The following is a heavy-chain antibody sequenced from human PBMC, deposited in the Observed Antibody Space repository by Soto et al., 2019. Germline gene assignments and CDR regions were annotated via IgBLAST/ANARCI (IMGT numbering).Heavy chain of an antibody. J-gene: IGHJ4*02. CDR2: IYYSGST. CDR3: ARSRGWLQLVAFDY. CDR1: GGAISSYY. D-gene: IGHD5-12*01. V-gene: IGHV4-59*01. Sequence: SETLSLTCTVSGGAISSYYWSWIRQPPGKGLEWIGYIYYSGSTNYNPSLKSRVTISVDTSKNQFSLKLSSVTAADTAVYYCARSRGWLQLVAFDYWGQGTLVTVSS.